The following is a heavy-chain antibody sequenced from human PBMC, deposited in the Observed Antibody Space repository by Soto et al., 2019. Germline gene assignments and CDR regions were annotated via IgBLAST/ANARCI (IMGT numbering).Heavy chain of an antibody. CDR2: IYSGGVT. D-gene: IGHD4-17*01. J-gene: IGHJ3*02. V-gene: IGHV3-53*01. CDR3: ARGDYADYDDALDI. CDR1: GFIVSSKH. Sequence: GGSLRLSCAASGFIVSSKHMNWVRQAPGKGLEWVALIYSGGVTYDADSVKGRFTITRDNSKNTLFLQMNTLRVDDTAVYYCARGDYADYDDALDIWGPGTMVTVSS.